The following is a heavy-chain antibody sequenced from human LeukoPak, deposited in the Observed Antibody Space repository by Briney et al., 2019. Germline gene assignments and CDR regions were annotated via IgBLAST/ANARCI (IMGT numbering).Heavy chain of an antibody. CDR1: GFPFSSYG. V-gene: IGHV3-30*18. CDR3: AKDAAGPEY. Sequence: GRSLKLSCAASGFPFSSYGMAWVRQAPGKGLEWMAVISNDGTRRYYADSVKGRFTISRDNSKNTLYLQMNSLRAEDTAVYYCAKDAAGPEYWGQGTLVTVSS. D-gene: IGHD6-13*01. J-gene: IGHJ4*02. CDR2: ISNDGTRR.